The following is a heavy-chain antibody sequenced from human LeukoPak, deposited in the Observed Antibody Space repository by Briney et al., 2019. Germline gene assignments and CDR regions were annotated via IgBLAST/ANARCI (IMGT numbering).Heavy chain of an antibody. CDR1: GFAFSSYT. D-gene: IGHD6-13*01. CDR2: ISSSAGTT. Sequence: GGSLRLSCAASGFAFSSYTMNWVRQAREKGLEWVSSISSSAGTTYSADSVKGRFTISRDNSKNTLYLQMNSLRAEDTAVYYCAKSPSSTWVNWFDPWGQGTLVTVSS. V-gene: IGHV3-23*01. J-gene: IGHJ5*02. CDR3: AKSPSSTWVNWFDP.